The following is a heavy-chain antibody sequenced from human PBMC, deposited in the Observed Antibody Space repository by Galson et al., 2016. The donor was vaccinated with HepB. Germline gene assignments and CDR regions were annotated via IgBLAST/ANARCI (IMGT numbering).Heavy chain of an antibody. D-gene: IGHD2-8*01. V-gene: IGHV3-74*01. CDR1: GFTFNRPY. Sequence: SLRLSCAASGFTFNRPYMHWVRQAPGKGLVWVSVTNTDGSSTTYADAVKGRFTISTDNAENTLYLQMNSLRADDTAVYYCASDRVFYGMDVWGQGTTVTVSS. J-gene: IGHJ6*02. CDR3: ASDRVFYGMDV. CDR2: TNTDGSST.